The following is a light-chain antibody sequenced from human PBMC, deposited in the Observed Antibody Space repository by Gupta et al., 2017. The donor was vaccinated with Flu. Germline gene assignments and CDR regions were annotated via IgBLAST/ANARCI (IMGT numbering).Light chain of an antibody. V-gene: IGLV2-8*01. CDR3: SSSAGNKNYV. J-gene: IGLJ1*01. CDR1: SSDVGGSNY. Sequence: QSALTQPPSASGSPGHSVTISCTGTSSDVGGSNYVCWYQQHPGKAPNVVIYEVSKRPAVVPGRFSGSKSGNTASLTVSGLQDEDEAEYYCSSSAGNKNYVFGTGTKVTVL. CDR2: EVS.